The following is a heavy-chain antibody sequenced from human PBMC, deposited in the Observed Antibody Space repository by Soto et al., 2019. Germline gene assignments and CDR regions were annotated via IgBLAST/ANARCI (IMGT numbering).Heavy chain of an antibody. CDR2: ISSSSSYI. CDR1: GFTFSSYS. Sequence: EVQLVESGGGLVKPGGSLRLSCAASGFTFSSYSMNWVRQAPGKGLEWVSSISSSSSYIYYADSVKGRFTISRDNAKNSLYLQMNSLRAEDTAVYYCARVGGCSGGSCHDAFDIWGQGTMVTVSS. D-gene: IGHD2-15*01. V-gene: IGHV3-21*01. J-gene: IGHJ3*02. CDR3: ARVGGCSGGSCHDAFDI.